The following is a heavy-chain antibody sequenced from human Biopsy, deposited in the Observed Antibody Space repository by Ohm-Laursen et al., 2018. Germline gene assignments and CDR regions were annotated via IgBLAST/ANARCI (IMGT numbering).Heavy chain of an antibody. D-gene: IGHD3/OR15-3a*01. CDR3: ARGTGKYYVYGAFDI. V-gene: IGHV4-4*07. J-gene: IGHJ3*02. CDR2: IHTSGST. Sequence: SDTLSLTCTLSGYSIIPSGPENWSWIRQSAGQGLEWIGRIHTSGSTNHNLSLKSRVTMSVDTSKNQFSLKLRSVTAADTAVYYCARGTGKYYVYGAFDIWGQGTMVTVSS. CDR1: GYSIIPSGPEN.